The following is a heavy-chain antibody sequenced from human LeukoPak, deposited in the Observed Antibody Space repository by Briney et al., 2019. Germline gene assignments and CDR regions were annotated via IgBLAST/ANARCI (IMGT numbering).Heavy chain of an antibody. CDR3: AKDLYGSGSTPILIDY. Sequence: PGGSLRLSCAASGFTFSSYAMSWVRQAPGKGLEWVSAISGSGGSTYYAGSVKGRFTISRDNSKNTLYLQMNSLRAEDTAVYYCAKDLYGSGSTPILIDYWGQGTLVTVSS. V-gene: IGHV3-23*01. CDR2: ISGSGGST. D-gene: IGHD3-10*01. J-gene: IGHJ4*02. CDR1: GFTFSSYA.